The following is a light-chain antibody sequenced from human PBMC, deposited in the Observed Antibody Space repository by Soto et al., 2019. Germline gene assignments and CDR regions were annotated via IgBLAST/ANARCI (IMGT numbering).Light chain of an antibody. Sequence: EIILTQSPDTLSLSPVERATLSCRPSQTVSSSYLAWYQQKPGQAPRLLIYGASSRATGIPDRFSGSGSGTDFTLTISRLEPEDFAVYYCQQYGSSPQTFGQGTKVDIK. V-gene: IGKV3-20*01. CDR2: GAS. CDR3: QQYGSSPQT. J-gene: IGKJ1*01. CDR1: QTVSSSY.